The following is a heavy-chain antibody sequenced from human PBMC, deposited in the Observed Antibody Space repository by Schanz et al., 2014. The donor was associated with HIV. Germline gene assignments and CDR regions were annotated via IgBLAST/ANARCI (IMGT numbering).Heavy chain of an antibody. CDR2: IYHTGGA. V-gene: IGHV4-30-2*01. CDR1: GGSLSSGGSYS. D-gene: IGHD1-26*01. Sequence: QLQLQESGSGLVKPSQTLSLTCAVSGGSLSSGGSYSWSWVRKPPGKGLEWIGHIYHTGGASYTPSPKSRVTMSVDKSKNQSSLNLPSVTAADTAVYYCARGPSGGLTPSRGMDVWGQGTTVTVSS. CDR3: ARGPSGGLTPSRGMDV. J-gene: IGHJ6*02.